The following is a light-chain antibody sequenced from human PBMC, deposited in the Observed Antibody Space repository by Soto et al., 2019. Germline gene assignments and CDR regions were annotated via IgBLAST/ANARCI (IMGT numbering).Light chain of an antibody. CDR2: GAS. CDR3: QQYNNWPPWT. CDR1: QSVSSAY. V-gene: IGKV3-15*01. Sequence: EIVLTQSPGTLSLSPGERATLSCRASQSVSSAYLAWYQHKPGQPPTLLIYGASTRATGIPARFSGSGSGTEFTLTISSLQSEDFAVYYCQQYNNWPPWTFGQGTKVEIK. J-gene: IGKJ1*01.